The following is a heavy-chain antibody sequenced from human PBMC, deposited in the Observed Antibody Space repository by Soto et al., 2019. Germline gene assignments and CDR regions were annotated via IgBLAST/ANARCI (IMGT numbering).Heavy chain of an antibody. CDR3: AKGSVVVVPPTVGVFGIDY. CDR2: INARNGDT. CDR1: GYAFTTYA. J-gene: IGHJ4*02. Sequence: ASVKDSCKGSGYAFTTYAIHWLRQAPGQRLEWLGWINARNGDTKYSEKMQGRVTITRDTFANTAYMELSSMGFEDTAVYFCAKGSVVVVPPTVGVFGIDYWGQGTKGTVSS. D-gene: IGHD2-21*01. V-gene: IGHV1-3*01.